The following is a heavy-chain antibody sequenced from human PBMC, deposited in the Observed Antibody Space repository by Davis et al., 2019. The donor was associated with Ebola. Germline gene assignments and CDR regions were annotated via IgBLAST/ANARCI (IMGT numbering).Heavy chain of an antibody. J-gene: IGHJ4*02. CDR3: ASTMVQGVIEYYFDY. Sequence: ASVKVSCKTSRGTYDLNWVRQAPGQGLEWMGIINPSGGSTSYAQKFQGRVTMTRDTSTSTVYMELSSLRSEDTAVYYCASTMVQGVIEYYFDYWGQGTLVTVSS. CDR2: INPSGGST. V-gene: IGHV1-46*01. D-gene: IGHD3-10*01. CDR1: RGTYD.